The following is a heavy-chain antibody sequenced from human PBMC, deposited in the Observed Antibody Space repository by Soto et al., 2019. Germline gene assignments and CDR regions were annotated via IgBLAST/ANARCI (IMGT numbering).Heavy chain of an antibody. D-gene: IGHD6-19*01. CDR3: ARVNNMEQWLVRGWFDP. Sequence: ASVKVSCKASGYTFTSYGISWVRQAPGQGLEWMGWISAYNGNTNYAQKLQGRVTMTTDTSTSTAYMELRSLRSDDTAVYYCARVNNMEQWLVRGWFDPWGQGTLVTVSS. CDR1: GYTFTSYG. J-gene: IGHJ5*02. CDR2: ISAYNGNT. V-gene: IGHV1-18*01.